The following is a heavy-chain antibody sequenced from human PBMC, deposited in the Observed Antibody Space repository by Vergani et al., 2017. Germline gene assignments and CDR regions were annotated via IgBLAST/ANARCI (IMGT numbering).Heavy chain of an antibody. J-gene: IGHJ4*02. V-gene: IGHV4-59*01. CDR3: ARGARYSGYSYGL. CDR1: GGPISSYY. Sequence: QVQLQESGPGLVKPSETLSLTCTVSGGPISSYYWSWIRQPPGKGREWIGYIYYSGSTNYNPSLKSRVTISVDTSKNQFSLKLSSVTAADTAVYYCARGARYSGYSYGLWGQGTLVTVSS. D-gene: IGHD5-18*01. CDR2: IYYSGST.